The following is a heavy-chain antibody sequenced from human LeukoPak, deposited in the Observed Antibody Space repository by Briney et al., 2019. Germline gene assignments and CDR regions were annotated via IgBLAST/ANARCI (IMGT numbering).Heavy chain of an antibody. Sequence: GAPVKVSCKASGYTFTSYDINWVRQATGQGLEWMGWMNPNSGNTGYAQKFQGRVTMTRNTSISTAYMELSSLRSEDTAVYYCARLLENHDWTQIDYWGQGTLVTVSS. CDR1: GYTFTSYD. J-gene: IGHJ4*02. V-gene: IGHV1-8*01. CDR3: ARLLENHDWTQIDY. CDR2: MNPNSGNT. D-gene: IGHD3-9*01.